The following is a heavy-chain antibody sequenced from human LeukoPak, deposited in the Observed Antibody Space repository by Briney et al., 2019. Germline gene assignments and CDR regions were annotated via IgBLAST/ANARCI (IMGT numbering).Heavy chain of an antibody. Sequence: GGSLRLSCAASGFTFSSYSMNWVRQAPGKGLEWVSSISSSSSYIYYADSVKGRFTISRDNAKNSLYLQMKSLKAKDTAVYYCARDRYCSSTSCYVDYWGQGTLVTVSS. CDR2: ISSSSSYI. CDR1: GFTFSSYS. J-gene: IGHJ4*02. D-gene: IGHD2-2*01. V-gene: IGHV3-21*01. CDR3: ARDRYCSSTSCYVDY.